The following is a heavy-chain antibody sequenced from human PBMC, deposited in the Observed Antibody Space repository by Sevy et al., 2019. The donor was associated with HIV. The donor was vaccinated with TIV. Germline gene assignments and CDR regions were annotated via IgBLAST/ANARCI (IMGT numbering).Heavy chain of an antibody. CDR1: GFTFSSYG. D-gene: IGHD6-19*01. V-gene: IGHV3-30*18. CDR2: ISYDGSNK. Sequence: GGSVRLSCAASGFTFSSYGMHWVRQAPGNGLEWVAVISYDGSNKYYADSVKGRFTISRDNSKNTLYLQMKSLRAEDTAVYYCAKLVAVAGTSCFDPLGQGTLVTVSS. CDR3: AKLVAVAGTSCFDP. J-gene: IGHJ5*02.